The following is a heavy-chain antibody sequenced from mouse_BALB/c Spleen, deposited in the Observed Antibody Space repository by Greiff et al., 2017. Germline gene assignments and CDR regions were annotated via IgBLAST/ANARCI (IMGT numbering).Heavy chain of an antibody. V-gene: IGHV5-12-1*01. Sequence: EVKLEESGAGLVKPGGSLKLSCAASGFAFSSYDMSWVRQTPEKRLEWVAYISSGGGSTYYPDTVKGRFTISRDNAKNTLYLQMSSLKSEDTAMYYCARQRGFTTAYFDYWGQGTTVTVSA. CDR2: ISSGGGST. D-gene: IGHD1-1*01. CDR1: GFAFSSYD. J-gene: IGHJ2*01. CDR3: ARQRGFTTAYFDY.